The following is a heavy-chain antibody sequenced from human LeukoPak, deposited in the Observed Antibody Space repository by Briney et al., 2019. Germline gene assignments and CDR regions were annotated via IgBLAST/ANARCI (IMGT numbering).Heavy chain of an antibody. V-gene: IGHV4-59*08. CDR2: ISDIGST. CDR3: AGHHPRNTVDF. J-gene: IGHJ4*02. CDR1: GGSISSYY. Sequence: SETLSLTCTVSGGSISSYYRSWIRQPPGKGLEWIAYISDIGSTNYNPSLKSRVTISLDTSKNQFSLKLSSVTAADTAVYYCAGHHPRNTVDFWGQRTLVTVSS. D-gene: IGHD2/OR15-2a*01.